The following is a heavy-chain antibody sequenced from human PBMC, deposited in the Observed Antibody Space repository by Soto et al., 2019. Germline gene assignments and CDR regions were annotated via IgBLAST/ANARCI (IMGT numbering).Heavy chain of an antibody. CDR1: GYSVSIDGAS. J-gene: IGHJ4*02. D-gene: IGHD1-1*01. CDR2: AFYRSKWYS. Sequence: SQTLALTCAISGYSVSIDGASWNWFRQSPSRVLEWLGRAFYRSKWYSDYALSVKSRITINPDTSKNQFSLQLKSVTPDDTAVYYCARGNGLAPRHVDYWGQGTLVTVSS. CDR3: ARGNGLAPRHVDY. V-gene: IGHV6-1*01.